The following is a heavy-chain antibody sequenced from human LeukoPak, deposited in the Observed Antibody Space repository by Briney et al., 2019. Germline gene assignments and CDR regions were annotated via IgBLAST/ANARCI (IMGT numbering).Heavy chain of an antibody. CDR1: GFTFSSYG. V-gene: IGHV3-30*18. CDR2: ISYDGSNK. CDR3: AKGDESYYYYGMDV. Sequence: GGSLRLSCAASGFTFSSYGMHWVRQAPGKGLEWVAVISYDGSNKYYADSVKGRFTISRDNSKNTLYLQMNSLRAEDTAVYYCAKGDESYYYYGMDVWGQGTTVTVSS. J-gene: IGHJ6*02.